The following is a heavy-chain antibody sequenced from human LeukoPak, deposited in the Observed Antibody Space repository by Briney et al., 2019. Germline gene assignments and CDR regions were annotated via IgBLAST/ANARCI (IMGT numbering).Heavy chain of an antibody. J-gene: IGHJ4*02. CDR1: GYSISSGYY. CDR2: IYHSGST. V-gene: IGHV4-38-2*02. CDR3: ARTMVRGVIIY. Sequence: SETLSLTCTVSGYSISSGYYWGWIRQPPGKGLEWIGSIYHSGSTYYNPSLKSRVTISVDTSKNQFSLKLSSVTAADTAVYYCARTMVRGVIIYWGQGTLVTVSS. D-gene: IGHD3-10*01.